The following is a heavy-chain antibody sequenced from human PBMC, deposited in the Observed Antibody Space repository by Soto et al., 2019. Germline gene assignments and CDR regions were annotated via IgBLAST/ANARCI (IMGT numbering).Heavy chain of an antibody. CDR2: ISGSADST. D-gene: IGHD1-26*01. Sequence: GGSLRLSCAAAGFSCSSSAMNWVRQAPGKGLEWVSSISGSADSTYYADSVKGRFTISRDNSKKTSYLQMNGLRADDTAVYYCATPWAYWGHGTLVTVSS. J-gene: IGHJ4*01. CDR1: GFSCSSSA. V-gene: IGHV3-23*01. CDR3: ATPWAY.